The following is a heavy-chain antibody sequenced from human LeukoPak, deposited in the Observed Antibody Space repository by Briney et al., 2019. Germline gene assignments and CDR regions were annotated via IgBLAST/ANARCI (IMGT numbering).Heavy chain of an antibody. Sequence: GGSLRLSCAASGFTFSSYAMSWVRQAPGKGLEWVSVIYSGGSTYYADSVKGRFTISRDNSKNTLYLQMNSLRAEDTAVYYCARVLRPYYDSSGPGDYWGQGTLVTVSP. J-gene: IGHJ4*02. CDR3: ARVLRPYYDSSGPGDY. V-gene: IGHV3-53*01. CDR1: GFTFSSYA. D-gene: IGHD3-22*01. CDR2: IYSGGST.